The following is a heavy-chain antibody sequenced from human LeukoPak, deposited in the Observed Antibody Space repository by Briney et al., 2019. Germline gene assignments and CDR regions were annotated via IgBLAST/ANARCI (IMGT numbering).Heavy chain of an antibody. Sequence: GESLKISCKGSGYSFTSYWIAWVRQMPGKGLEWMGIIDTGDSDTRYSPAFQGQVTISADKSITTAYPQWSSLKASDTAMYYCATTDISSKSEPPLDYWGQGTLVTVSS. CDR3: ATTDISSKSEPPLDY. V-gene: IGHV5-51*01. D-gene: IGHD3-16*02. CDR1: GYSFTSYW. J-gene: IGHJ4*02. CDR2: IDTGDSDT.